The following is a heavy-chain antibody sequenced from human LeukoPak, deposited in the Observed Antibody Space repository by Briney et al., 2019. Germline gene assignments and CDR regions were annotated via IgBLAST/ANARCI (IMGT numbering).Heavy chain of an antibody. V-gene: IGHV4-61*10. CDR3: ARLPPYYYMDV. Sequence: PSETLSLTCTVSGGSISSGSYYWSWIRQPAGKGLEWIGEINHSGSTNYNPSLKSRVTISVDTSKNQFSLKLSSVTAADTAVYYCARLPPYYYMDVWGKGTTVTVSS. CDR1: GGSISSGSYY. J-gene: IGHJ6*03. CDR2: INHSGST.